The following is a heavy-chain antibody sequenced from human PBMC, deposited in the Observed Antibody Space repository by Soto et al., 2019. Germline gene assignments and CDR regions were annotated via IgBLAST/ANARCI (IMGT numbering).Heavy chain of an antibody. CDR1: GGSVSKNSYY. CDR3: ARRPLVRGIIPYYFDY. CDR2: VYYSGSA. J-gene: IGHJ4*02. V-gene: IGHV4-39*02. D-gene: IGHD3-10*01. Sequence: QLQLLESGPGLVKPSETLSLTCTVSGGSVSKNSYYWGWIRQPPGKRLEWIGSVYYSGSAYYNPSLKSRLTISVDTSMNPFSLKLSSVTAADTAIYYCARRPLVRGIIPYYFDYWGQGTLVTVSS.